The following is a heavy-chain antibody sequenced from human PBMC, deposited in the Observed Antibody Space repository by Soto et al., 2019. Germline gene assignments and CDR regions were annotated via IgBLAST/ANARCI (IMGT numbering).Heavy chain of an antibody. J-gene: IGHJ6*02. CDR2: ISYDGSNK. CDR3: AKDLNNWNPGGYYYGMDV. V-gene: IGHV3-30*18. CDR1: GFTFSSYG. Sequence: GGSLRLSCAASGFTFSSYGMHWVRQAPGKGLEWVAVISYDGSNKYYADSGKGRFTISRDNSKNTLYLQMNSLRAEDTAVYYCAKDLNNWNPGGYYYGMDVWGQGTTVTVSS. D-gene: IGHD1-20*01.